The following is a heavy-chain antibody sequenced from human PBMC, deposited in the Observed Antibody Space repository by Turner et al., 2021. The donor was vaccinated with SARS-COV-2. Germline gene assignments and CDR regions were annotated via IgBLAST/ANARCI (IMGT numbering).Heavy chain of an antibody. CDR1: GFTFSSYG. CDR2: IWYDGSNK. D-gene: IGHD4-17*01. V-gene: IGHV3-33*01. CDR3: ARDQLGDYVTLDY. Sequence: VQLVESGGGVVQPGRSLRLSCAASGFTFSSYGMHWVRQAPGKGLEWVAVIWYDGSNKFYADSVKGRFTISRDNSKNTLYLQMNSLRAEDTAVYYCARDQLGDYVTLDYWGQGTLVTVSS. J-gene: IGHJ4*02.